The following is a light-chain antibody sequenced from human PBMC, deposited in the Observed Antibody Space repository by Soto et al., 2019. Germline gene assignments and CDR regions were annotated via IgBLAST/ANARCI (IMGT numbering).Light chain of an antibody. Sequence: QSALTQPASVSGSPGQSITISCTGTSNDVGTYNYVSWYQQYPGKAPKLMIYEVSNRPSGVSNRFSGSKSGNTASLTISGHQAEDEADYYCASYTSSSTLVFGGGTKVTVL. J-gene: IGLJ2*01. CDR3: ASYTSSSTLV. CDR2: EVS. CDR1: SNDVGTYNY. V-gene: IGLV2-14*01.